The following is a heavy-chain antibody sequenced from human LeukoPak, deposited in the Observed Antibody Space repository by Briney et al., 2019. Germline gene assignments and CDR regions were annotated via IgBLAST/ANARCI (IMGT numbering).Heavy chain of an antibody. CDR2: INHSGST. CDR3: ARSRGRPTD. Sequence: SETLSLTCAVYGGSFSGYYWSWIRQPPGKGLEWIGEINHSGSTNYNPSLKSRVTISVDTSKNQFSLKLSSVTAADTAVYYCARSRGRPTDWGQGTLATVSS. D-gene: IGHD1-1*01. CDR1: GGSFSGYY. J-gene: IGHJ4*02. V-gene: IGHV4-34*01.